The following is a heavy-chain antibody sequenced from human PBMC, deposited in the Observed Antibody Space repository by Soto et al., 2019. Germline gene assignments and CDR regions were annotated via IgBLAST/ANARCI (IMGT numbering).Heavy chain of an antibody. CDR1: GGSFSAYY. D-gene: IGHD3-3*02. CDR2: INHSGST. V-gene: IGHV4-34*01. Sequence: PSETLSLTCAVYGGSFSAYYWTWIRQPPGTGLEWIGEINHSGSTNYNPSLKSRVTISVDTSKNQFSLKLTSVTAADTAVYYCASDKIRGLLDFWGQGTLDLVSS. CDR3: ASDKIRGLLDF. J-gene: IGHJ4*02.